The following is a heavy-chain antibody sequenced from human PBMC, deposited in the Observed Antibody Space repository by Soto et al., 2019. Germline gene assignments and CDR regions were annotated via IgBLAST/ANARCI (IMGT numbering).Heavy chain of an antibody. CDR2: INPNSGDT. CDR1: GYTFTGYY. D-gene: IGHD2-2*01. V-gene: IGHV1-2*02. Sequence: QVQLVQSGAEVKKHGASVKVSCKASGYTFTGYYMHWVRQAPGQGLEWMGWINPNSGDTSYAQKFQGRVTMTRDTSITTAYMELSRRRSDDTVVYYCARGHCSSTSCYGSDYYYGLDVWGQGTTVTVSS. CDR3: ARGHCSSTSCYGSDYYYGLDV. J-gene: IGHJ6*02.